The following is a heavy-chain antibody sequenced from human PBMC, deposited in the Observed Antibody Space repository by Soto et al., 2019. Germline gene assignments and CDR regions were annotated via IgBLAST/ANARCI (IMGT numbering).Heavy chain of an antibody. D-gene: IGHD3-22*01. V-gene: IGHV4-59*01. CDR1: GGSISSYY. J-gene: IGHJ3*02. CDR3: AREDYYYDSSGYSHPAFDI. Sequence: SETLSLTCTVSGGSISSYYWSWIRQPPGKGLEWIGYIYYSGSTNYNPSLKSRVTISVDTSKNQFSLKLSSVTAADTAVYYCAREDYYYDSSGYSHPAFDIWGQGTMVTVSS. CDR2: IYYSGST.